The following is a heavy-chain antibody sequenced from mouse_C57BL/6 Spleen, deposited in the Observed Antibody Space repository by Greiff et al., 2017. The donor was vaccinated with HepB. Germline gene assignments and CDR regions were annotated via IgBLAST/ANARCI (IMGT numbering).Heavy chain of an antibody. CDR2: ISYDGSN. CDR1: GYSITSGYY. V-gene: IGHV3-6*01. Sequence: DVKLQESGPGLVKPSQSLSLTCSVTGYSITSGYYWNWIRQFPGNKLEWMGYISYDGSNNYNPSLKNRISITRDTSKNQFFLKLNSVTTEDTATYYCARAMITTYFDVWGTGTTVTVSS. CDR3: ARAMITTYFDV. D-gene: IGHD2-4*01. J-gene: IGHJ1*03.